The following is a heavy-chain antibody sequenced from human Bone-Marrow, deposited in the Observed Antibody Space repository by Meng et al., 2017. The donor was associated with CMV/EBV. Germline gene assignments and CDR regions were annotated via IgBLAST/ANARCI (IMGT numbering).Heavy chain of an antibody. Sequence: GESLKISCAASGFTFSDYYMIWVRQAPGKGLEWVAVISYDGSNKYYADSVKGRFTISRDNSKNTLYLQMNSLRAEDTAVYYCARYVAAAAPYYYYGMDVWGQGTTVTVSS. J-gene: IGHJ6*02. CDR3: ARYVAAAAPYYYYGMDV. CDR2: ISYDGSNK. CDR1: GFTFSDYY. D-gene: IGHD6-13*01. V-gene: IGHV3-30-3*01.